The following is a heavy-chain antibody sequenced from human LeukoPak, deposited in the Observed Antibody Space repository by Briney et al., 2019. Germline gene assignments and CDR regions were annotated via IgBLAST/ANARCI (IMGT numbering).Heavy chain of an antibody. J-gene: IGHJ4*02. V-gene: IGHV1-2*02. CDR2: INPNSGGT. CDR3: TRAGRGVY. CDR1: GYTFTDYY. Sequence: ASVKVSCKASGYTFTDYYMHWVRQAPEQGLEWMGWINPNSGGTRYVQNFQGRVTMTRDTSISTVYMELTRLTSDDTAVYYCTRAGRGVYWGQGTLVTVSS. D-gene: IGHD3-10*01.